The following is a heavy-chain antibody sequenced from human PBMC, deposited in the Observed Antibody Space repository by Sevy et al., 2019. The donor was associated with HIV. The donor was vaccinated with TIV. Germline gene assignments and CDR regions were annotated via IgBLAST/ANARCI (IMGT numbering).Heavy chain of an antibody. D-gene: IGHD3-10*01. CDR2: IHTRGDT. J-gene: IGHJ6*03. Sequence: SETLSLTCTVSGASISNYDWSWIRQSAGKGLEWIGRIHTRGDTHYNPSLKSRVTMSLDTSQKRLSLKLTSVTAADTAVYYCARDIVVRGVFPTYYYHYNMDVWGKGTTVTVSS. V-gene: IGHV4-4*07. CDR1: GASISNYD. CDR3: ARDIVVRGVFPTYYYHYNMDV.